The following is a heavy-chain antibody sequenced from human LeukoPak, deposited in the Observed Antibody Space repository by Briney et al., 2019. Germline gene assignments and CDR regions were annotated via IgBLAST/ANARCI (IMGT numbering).Heavy chain of an antibody. V-gene: IGHV1-2*02. CDR2: SNPDSGAT. J-gene: IGHJ3*02. Sequence: ASVKVSCKASGYTFTGYYIHWVRQAPGQGLEWMGWSNPDSGATGSAQTFQGRVTMTRDTSISTAYVELGILTSDDTAVYFCARGSSMAATGRGAFEIWGQGTMVTVSS. CDR1: GYTFTGYY. D-gene: IGHD6-13*01. CDR3: ARGSSMAATGRGAFEI.